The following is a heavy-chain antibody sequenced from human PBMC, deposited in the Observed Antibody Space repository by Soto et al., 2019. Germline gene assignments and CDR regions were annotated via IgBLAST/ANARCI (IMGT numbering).Heavy chain of an antibody. Sequence: QITLKESGPPLVKPTQTLTLTCTFSGFSLTTSGVGVGWIRQPPQKALEWLALIYWDDDKRYSPSLKSRLTITKDTSKNQVVLTMTNMDPVDTATYYCAHSYCSGGTCYSKYFQHWGQGTLVTVSS. J-gene: IGHJ1*01. CDR1: GFSLTTSGVG. V-gene: IGHV2-5*02. D-gene: IGHD2-15*01. CDR3: AHSYCSGGTCYSKYFQH. CDR2: IYWDDDK.